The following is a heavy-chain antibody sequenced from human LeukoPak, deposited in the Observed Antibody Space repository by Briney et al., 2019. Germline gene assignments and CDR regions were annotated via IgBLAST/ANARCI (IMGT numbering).Heavy chain of an antibody. CDR1: GFTFSSYR. CDR2: ISTSSSSK. J-gene: IGHJ4*02. CDR3: ARWDDLFLIDF. D-gene: IGHD3-9*01. V-gene: IGHV3-21*01. Sequence: DPGGSLRLSCAVSGFTFSSYRMSWVRQAPGKGLEWDSSISTSSSSKYYADSVKGRFTISRDNAKNSLDLQMNSLRAEDTAVYYCARWDDLFLIDFWGQGTLVTVSS.